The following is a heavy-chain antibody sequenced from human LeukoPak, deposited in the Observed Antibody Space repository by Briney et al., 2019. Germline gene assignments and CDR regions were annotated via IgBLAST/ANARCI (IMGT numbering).Heavy chain of an antibody. CDR3: ARGGRYYYDSSGPEGY. J-gene: IGHJ4*02. Sequence: SVKVSCKASGGTFSSYAISWVRQAPGQGLEWMGGIIPIFGTANYAQKFQGRVTITADESTSTAYMELSSLRSEDTAVYYCARGGRYYYDSSGPEGYWGQGTLVTVSS. D-gene: IGHD3-22*01. CDR2: IIPIFGTA. V-gene: IGHV1-69*13. CDR1: GGTFSSYA.